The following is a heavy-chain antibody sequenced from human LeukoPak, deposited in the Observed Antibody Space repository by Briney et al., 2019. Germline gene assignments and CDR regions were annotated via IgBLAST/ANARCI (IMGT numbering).Heavy chain of an antibody. J-gene: IGHJ4*02. D-gene: IGHD6-13*01. CDR2: INQDGSEE. CDR3: ASGQQLGY. CDR1: GFIFSTYW. V-gene: IGHV3-7*03. Sequence: PGGSQRLSCAASGFIFSTYWMSWVRQAPGKGLEWVANINQDGSEEFYVDSVKGRFTISRDNAKKSLYLQMNSLRAEDTAVYYCASGQQLGYWGQGTLVTVSS.